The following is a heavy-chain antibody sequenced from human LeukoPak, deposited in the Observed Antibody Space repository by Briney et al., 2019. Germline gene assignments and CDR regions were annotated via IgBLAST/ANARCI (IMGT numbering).Heavy chain of an antibody. CDR2: IYTSGST. Sequence: SETLSLTCTVSGGSISSYYWSWIRQPAGKGLEWIGRIYTSGSTNYNPSLKSRVTISVDMANNQFSLKLSSVTAADTAIYYCARHRKHDYVDYGPGVDDYYYYYMEVWGKGTTVTVSS. D-gene: IGHD4-17*01. CDR3: ARHRKHDYVDYGPGVDDYYYYYMEV. J-gene: IGHJ6*03. V-gene: IGHV4-4*07. CDR1: GGSISSYY.